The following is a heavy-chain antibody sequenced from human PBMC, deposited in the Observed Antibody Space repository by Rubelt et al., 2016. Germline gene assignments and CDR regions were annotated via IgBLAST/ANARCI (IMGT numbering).Heavy chain of an antibody. V-gene: IGHV3-23*01. CDR2: ISGSGDGT. CDR1: EFTFSSYA. CDR3: AKEMAISLPFDV. Sequence: GGSLRLSCAASEFTFSSYAMSWVRQAPGKGLEWVSSISGSGDGTYYADSVKGRFTVSRDNSKNTLYLEMNSLRAEDAAVYYCAKEMAISLPFDVWGRGTLVTVAS. D-gene: IGHD5-24*01. J-gene: IGHJ2*01.